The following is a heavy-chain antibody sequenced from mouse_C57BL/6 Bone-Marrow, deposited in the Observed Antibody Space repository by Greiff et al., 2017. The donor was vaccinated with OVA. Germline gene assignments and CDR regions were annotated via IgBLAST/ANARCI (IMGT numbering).Heavy chain of an antibody. D-gene: IGHD2-1*01. CDR2: IYPRSGNT. Sequence: QVQLQQSGAELARPGASVKLSCKASGYTFTSSGISWVKQRTGQGLEWIGEIYPRSGNTYYNEKFKGKATLTADKSSSTAYMELRSLTSEDSAVYFCARAIYYGNWYFDVWGTGTTVTVSS. V-gene: IGHV1-81*01. CDR1: GYTFTSSG. J-gene: IGHJ1*03. CDR3: ARAIYYGNWYFDV.